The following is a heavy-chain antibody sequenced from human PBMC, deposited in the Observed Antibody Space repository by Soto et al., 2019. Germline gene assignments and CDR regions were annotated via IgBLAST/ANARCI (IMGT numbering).Heavy chain of an antibody. J-gene: IGHJ6*02. CDR3: ERQLYCTNGVCYDYYYYGMDV. Sequence: GESLKISCAASGFTFSSYWMSWVRQAPGKGLEWVANVKQDGSEKYYVDSVKGRFTISRDNAKNSLYLQMNSLRAEDTAMYYCERQLYCTNGVCYDYYYYGMDVWGQGTTVTVSS. D-gene: IGHD2-8*01. V-gene: IGHV3-7*03. CDR2: VKQDGSEK. CDR1: GFTFSSYW.